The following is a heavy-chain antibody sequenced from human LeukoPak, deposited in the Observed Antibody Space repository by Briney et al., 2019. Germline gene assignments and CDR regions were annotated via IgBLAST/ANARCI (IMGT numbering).Heavy chain of an antibody. J-gene: IGHJ3*02. Sequence: GGSLRLSCTASGFTFSNFAMSWVRQAPGKGLEWISVINNSGDYTYYADSVKGRFTLSRDNAKNTLYLQMNSLTADDTALYYCARDVQRLRMGPGVFDIWGQGTMVTVSS. CDR1: GFTFSNFA. CDR2: INNSGDYT. CDR3: ARDVQRLRMGPGVFDI. D-gene: IGHD6-25*01. V-gene: IGHV3-23*01.